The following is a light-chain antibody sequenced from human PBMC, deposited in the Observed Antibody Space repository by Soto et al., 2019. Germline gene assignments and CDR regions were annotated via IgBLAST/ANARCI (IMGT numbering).Light chain of an antibody. Sequence: SYELTQPLSVSVALGQTARINCGGNNIGSKNVHWYQQKPGQAPVLVIYRDSNRPSGIPERFSGSNSGNTATLTISRAQAGDEADYYCQVWDSSTANVVFGGGTKLTVL. J-gene: IGLJ2*01. V-gene: IGLV3-9*01. CDR2: RDS. CDR3: QVWDSSTANVV. CDR1: NIGSKN.